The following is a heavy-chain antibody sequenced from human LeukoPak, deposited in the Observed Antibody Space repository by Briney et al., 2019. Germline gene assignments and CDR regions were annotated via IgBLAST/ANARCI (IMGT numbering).Heavy chain of an antibody. CDR3: ARDSYYDSSGYPTGGDDY. J-gene: IGHJ4*02. CDR1: GFTFSSYS. Sequence: GGSLRLSCAASGFTFSSYSMNWVRQAPGKGLEWVSSISSNSYIYYADSVKGRFTISRDNAKNSLYLQMNSLRAEDTAVYYCARDSYYDSSGYPTGGDDYWGQGTLVTVSS. CDR2: ISSNSYI. D-gene: IGHD3-22*01. V-gene: IGHV3-21*01.